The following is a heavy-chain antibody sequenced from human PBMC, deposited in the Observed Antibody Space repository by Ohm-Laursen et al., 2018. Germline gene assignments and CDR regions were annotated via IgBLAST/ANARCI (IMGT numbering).Heavy chain of an antibody. J-gene: IGHJ4*02. V-gene: IGHV4-59*01. Sequence: SDTLSLTCIVSGDSISSYYWSWMRQPPGKGLEWIGHIYFTGSTNYNPSLKSRATMSVDTSKNQFSLNLSSVTAADTAVYYCARDNPPRYWGQGILVTVSS. CDR1: GDSISSYY. CDR2: IYFTGST. CDR3: ARDNPPRY.